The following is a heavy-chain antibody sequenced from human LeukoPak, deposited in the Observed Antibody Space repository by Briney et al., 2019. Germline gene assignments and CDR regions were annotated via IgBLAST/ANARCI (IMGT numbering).Heavy chain of an antibody. V-gene: IGHV3-73*01. CDR3: TRLYSTIWYDNPFDC. J-gene: IGHJ4*02. CDR2: TRRNGNNYAT. CDR1: GFALSGSP. D-gene: IGHD6-13*01. Sequence: GGSLGLSCAASGFALSGSPIHWVRQASGKGLEWVGRTRRNGNNYATAYAASVKGRFTISRDDSKNTAYLQMNSLKTEDTAVYYCTRLYSTIWYDNPFDCWGQGTLVTVSS.